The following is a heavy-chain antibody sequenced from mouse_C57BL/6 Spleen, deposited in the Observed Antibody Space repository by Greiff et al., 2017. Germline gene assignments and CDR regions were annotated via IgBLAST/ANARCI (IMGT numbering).Heavy chain of an antibody. V-gene: IGHV1-80*01. J-gene: IGHJ4*01. CDR2: IYPGDGDT. Sequence: VMLVESGAELVKPGASVKISCKASGYAFSSYWMNWVKQRPGKGLEWIGQIYPGDGDTNYNGKFKGKATLTADKSSSTAYMQLSSLTSEDSAVYFCAINWAYYYAMDYWGQGTSVTVSS. CDR3: AINWAYYYAMDY. D-gene: IGHD4-1*01. CDR1: GYAFSSYW.